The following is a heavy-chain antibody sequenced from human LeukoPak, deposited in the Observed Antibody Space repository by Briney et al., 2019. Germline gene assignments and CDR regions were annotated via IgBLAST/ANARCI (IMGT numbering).Heavy chain of an antibody. CDR3: ARADYYDSSGYYFDY. CDR2: IYHSGNT. J-gene: IGHJ4*02. Sequence: SETLSLTCTVSAYSISSGYYWGWIRQAPGKGLEWIGSIYHSGNTYYNPSLKSRVTISVDTSKNQFSLKLNSVTAADTAVYYCARADYYDSSGYYFDYWGQGTLVTVSS. V-gene: IGHV4-38-2*02. CDR1: AYSISSGYY. D-gene: IGHD3-22*01.